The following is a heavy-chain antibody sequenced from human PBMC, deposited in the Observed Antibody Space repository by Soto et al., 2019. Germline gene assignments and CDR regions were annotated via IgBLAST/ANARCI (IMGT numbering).Heavy chain of an antibody. CDR1: GFIFSSFA. Sequence: GGSLRLSCAASGFIFSSFALHWVRQAPGKGLEWVAVIRYDGTEKYNGDSVKGRFTISRDNSKNTVYLEMTSLKAEDTAVYYCARDFTQVGPLDFWGQGTLVTVYS. J-gene: IGHJ4*02. CDR3: ARDFTQVGPLDF. D-gene: IGHD1-26*01. CDR2: IRYDGTEK. V-gene: IGHV3-33*01.